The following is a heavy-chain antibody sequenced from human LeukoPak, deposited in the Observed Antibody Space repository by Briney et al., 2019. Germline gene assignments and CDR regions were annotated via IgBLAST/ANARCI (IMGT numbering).Heavy chain of an antibody. J-gene: IGHJ4*02. Sequence: SETLSLTCTVSGGSISSSSYYWGWIRQPPGKGLEWIGSIYYSGSTYYNPSLKSRVTISVDTSKNQFSLKLSSVTAADTAVYYCARQPYYDILTGYLYYFDYWGQGTLVTVSS. CDR2: IYYSGST. CDR3: ARQPYYDILTGYLYYFDY. D-gene: IGHD3-9*01. V-gene: IGHV4-39*01. CDR1: GGSISSSSYY.